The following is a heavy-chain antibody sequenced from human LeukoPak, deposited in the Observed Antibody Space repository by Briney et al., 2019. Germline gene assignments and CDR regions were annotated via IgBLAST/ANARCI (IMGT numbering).Heavy chain of an antibody. CDR1: GYTFTSYY. J-gene: IGHJ4*02. CDR2: INPSGGST. V-gene: IGHV1-46*01. D-gene: IGHD6-13*01. Sequence: ASVKVYCKASGYTFTSYYMHWVRQAPGQGLEWMGIINPSGGSTSYAQKFQGRVTMTRDTSTSTVYMELSSLRSEDTAAYYCARDRSASYSSSWYERDYWGQGTLVTVSS. CDR3: ARDRSASYSSSWYERDY.